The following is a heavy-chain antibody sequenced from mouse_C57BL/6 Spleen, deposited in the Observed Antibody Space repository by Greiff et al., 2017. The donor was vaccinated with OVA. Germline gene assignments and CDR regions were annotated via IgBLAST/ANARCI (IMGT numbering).Heavy chain of an antibody. Sequence: VQLVESGAELVRPGASVTLSCKASGYTFTDYEMHWVKQTPVHGLEWIGAIDPETGGTAYNQKFKGKAILTADKSSSTAYMELRSLTSEDSAVYYCTRDYGKGYFDVWGTGTTVTVSS. CDR3: TRDYGKGYFDV. J-gene: IGHJ1*03. CDR1: GYTFTDYE. CDR2: IDPETGGT. D-gene: IGHD1-1*02. V-gene: IGHV1-15*01.